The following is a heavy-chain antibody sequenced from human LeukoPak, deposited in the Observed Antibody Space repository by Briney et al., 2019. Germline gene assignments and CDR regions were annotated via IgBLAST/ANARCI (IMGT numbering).Heavy chain of an antibody. CDR3: AASIVVVVAATEY. J-gene: IGHJ4*02. Sequence: GGSLRLSCAASGFTFSSYGMHWVRQAPGKGLKWVAFIRYDGSNKYYADSVKGRFTISRDNSKNTLYLQMNSLRAEDTAVYYCAASIVVVVAATEYWGQGTLVTVSS. V-gene: IGHV3-30*02. CDR2: IRYDGSNK. D-gene: IGHD2-15*01. CDR1: GFTFSSYG.